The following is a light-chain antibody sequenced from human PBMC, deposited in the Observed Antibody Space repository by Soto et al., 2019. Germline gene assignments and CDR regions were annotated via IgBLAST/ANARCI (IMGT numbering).Light chain of an antibody. CDR2: KAS. Sequence: DIQMTQSPSTLSASVGDRVTITCRASQSISYWLAWYQQKPGKAPNLLIYKASSLESGVPSRFSGSGSGTEVTLAIGPLQSDDFATNYCQLYNNYRTVGQGTKVELK. V-gene: IGKV1-5*03. CDR3: QLYNNYRT. CDR1: QSISYW. J-gene: IGKJ1*01.